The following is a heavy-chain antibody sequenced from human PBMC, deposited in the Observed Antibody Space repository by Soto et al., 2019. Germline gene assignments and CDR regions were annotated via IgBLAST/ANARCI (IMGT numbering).Heavy chain of an antibody. V-gene: IGHV1-69*06. J-gene: IGHJ4*02. CDR3: ARGNGDYAQYYIDY. D-gene: IGHD4-17*01. CDR2: IIPIFGTA. Sequence: SVKVSCKASGGTFSSYAISWVRQAPGQGLEWMGGIIPIFGTANYAQKFQGRVTITADKSTSTAYMELSSLRSEDTAVYYCARGNGDYAQYYIDYWGQGTLVTVSS. CDR1: GGTFSSYA.